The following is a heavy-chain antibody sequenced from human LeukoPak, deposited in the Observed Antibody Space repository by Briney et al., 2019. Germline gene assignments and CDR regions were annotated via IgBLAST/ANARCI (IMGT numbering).Heavy chain of an antibody. CDR1: GFTFSTYA. V-gene: IGHV3-21*01. J-gene: IGHJ3*02. CDR2: IGGSSTSL. Sequence: PGGSLRLSCAASGFTFSTYAMNWVRQAPGEGLEWVLSIGGSSTSLYYADSLKGRFTISRDNAKNSLYLQLNSLRAEDTAVYYCARESGGDLGEAFDIWGQGTMVTVSS. CDR3: ARESGGDLGEAFDI. D-gene: IGHD1-26*01.